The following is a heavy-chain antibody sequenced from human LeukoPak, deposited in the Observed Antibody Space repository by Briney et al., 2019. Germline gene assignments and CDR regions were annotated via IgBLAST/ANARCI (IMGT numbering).Heavy chain of an antibody. Sequence: GGALRLSFVASGFTFSSYEMNGVRQAPGKGLEGLSDICSSDSTTHYADSVKGRFTIPRDNANNSLYLQMNSLRVEDTAVYYCAELGITMIGGVWGKGTTVTISS. J-gene: IGHJ6*04. CDR3: AELGITMIGGV. CDR1: GFTFSSYE. D-gene: IGHD3-10*02. CDR2: ICSSDSTT. V-gene: IGHV3-48*03.